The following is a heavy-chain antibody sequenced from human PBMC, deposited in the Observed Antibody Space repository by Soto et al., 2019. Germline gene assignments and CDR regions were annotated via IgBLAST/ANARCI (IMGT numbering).Heavy chain of an antibody. J-gene: IGHJ6*02. CDR2: ISYDGSNK. V-gene: IGHV3-30-3*01. CDR3: ARDHPGDGSADGMDV. CDR1: GFTFSSYA. Sequence: QVQLVESGGGVVQPGRSLRLSCAASGFTFSSYAMHWVRQAPGKGLEWVAVISYDGSNKYYADPVKGRFTISRDNSKNTLYLQMNSLRAEDTAVYYCARDHPGDGSADGMDVWGQGTTVTVSS. D-gene: IGHD3-10*01.